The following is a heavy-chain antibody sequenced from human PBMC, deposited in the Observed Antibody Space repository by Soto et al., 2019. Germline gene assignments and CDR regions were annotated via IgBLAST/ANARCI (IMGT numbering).Heavy chain of an antibody. V-gene: IGHV1-69*13. CDR2: IIPIFGTA. J-gene: IGHJ6*02. CDR3: ARDLKRYYDSSGYGYYYYGMDG. CDR1: GGTFSSYA. D-gene: IGHD3-22*01. Sequence: GASVKVSCKASGGTFSSYAISWVRQAPGQGLEWMGGIIPIFGTANYAQKFQGRVTITADESTTTAYMELSSLRSEDTAVYYCARDLKRYYDSSGYGYYYYGMDGWGQGTTVNVSS.